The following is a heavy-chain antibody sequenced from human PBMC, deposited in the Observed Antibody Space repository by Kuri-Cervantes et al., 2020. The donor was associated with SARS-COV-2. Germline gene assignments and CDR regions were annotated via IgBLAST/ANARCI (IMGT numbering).Heavy chain of an antibody. Sequence: GGSLRLSCAASGLTVSSNYMSWVRQAPGKGLEWVSVIYSGGSTYYADSVKGRFTISRHNSKNTLYLQMNSLRAEDTAVYYCAKDGGVDLDAFDIWGQGTMVTVSS. CDR3: AKDGGVDLDAFDI. J-gene: IGHJ3*02. V-gene: IGHV3-53*04. CDR2: IYSGGST. D-gene: IGHD3-16*01. CDR1: GLTVSSNY.